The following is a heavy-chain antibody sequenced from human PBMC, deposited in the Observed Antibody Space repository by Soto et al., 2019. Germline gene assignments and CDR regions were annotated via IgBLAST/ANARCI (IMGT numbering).Heavy chain of an antibody. CDR3: ARDTPEGYCSGGSCYRWFDP. CDR1: GGSISSYY. J-gene: IGHJ5*02. Sequence: SETLSLTCTVSGGSISSYYWSWIRQPPGKGLEWIGYIYYSGSTNYNPSLKSRVTISVDTSKNQFSLKLSSVTAADTAVYYCARDTPEGYCSGGSCYRWFDPWGQGTLVT. CDR2: IYYSGST. D-gene: IGHD2-15*01. V-gene: IGHV4-59*01.